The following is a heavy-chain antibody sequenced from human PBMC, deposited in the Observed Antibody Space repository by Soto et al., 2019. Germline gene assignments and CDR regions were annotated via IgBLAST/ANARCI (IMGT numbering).Heavy chain of an antibody. Sequence: EVQLVESGGGLVQPGGSLRLSCAASGFTFSSYEMNWVRQAPGKGLEWVSYISSSGSTIYYADSVKGRFTISRDNAKNSLYLQMNSLRAEYTAVYYCARTRFLEWECFDYWGQGTLVTVSS. CDR1: GFTFSSYE. V-gene: IGHV3-48*03. J-gene: IGHJ4*02. D-gene: IGHD3-3*01. CDR3: ARTRFLEWECFDY. CDR2: ISSSGSTI.